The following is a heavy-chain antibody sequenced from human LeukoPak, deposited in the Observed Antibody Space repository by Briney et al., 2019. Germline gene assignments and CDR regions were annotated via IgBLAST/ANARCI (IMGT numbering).Heavy chain of an antibody. CDR3: AALSTNYSMAV. J-gene: IGHJ6*03. D-gene: IGHD2/OR15-2a*01. CDR2: ISSSGSTI. V-gene: IGHV3-11*04. Sequence: GGSLRLSCAASGFTFSDYYMSWIRQGPGEGLEWVSYISSSGSTIYYADSVKGRFTISRDNAKNSLYLQMNSLRAEATAGYYCAALSTNYSMAVWGKGTTVTISS. CDR1: GFTFSDYY.